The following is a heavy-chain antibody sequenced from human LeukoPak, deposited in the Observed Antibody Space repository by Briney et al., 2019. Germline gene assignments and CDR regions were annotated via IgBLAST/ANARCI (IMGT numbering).Heavy chain of an antibody. CDR3: ARPTYYYDSSGYYYQFDPQYYYYYGMDV. V-gene: IGHV1-8*01. CDR1: GYTFTSYD. Sequence: SVKVSCKASGYTFTSYDINWVRQATGQGLEWMGWMNPNSGNTGYAQKFQGRVTMTRNTSISTAYMELSSLRSEDTAVYYCARPTYYYDSSGYYYQFDPQYYYYYGMDVWGQGTTVTVSS. CDR2: MNPNSGNT. D-gene: IGHD3-22*01. J-gene: IGHJ6*02.